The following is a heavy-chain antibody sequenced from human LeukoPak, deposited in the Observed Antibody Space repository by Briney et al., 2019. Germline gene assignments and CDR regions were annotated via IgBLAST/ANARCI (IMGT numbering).Heavy chain of an antibody. V-gene: IGHV4-4*07. J-gene: IGHJ5*02. CDR3: ARDKLVVVAGWFDP. CDR2: IYPSGST. CDR1: GGSISSYY. D-gene: IGHD3-22*01. Sequence: SETLSLTCTVSGGSISSYYWSWIRQPAGKGLEWIGRIYPSGSTNYNPSLQNRVTISVDKSKNQFSLKLSSVTAADTAMYFCARDKLVVVAGWFDPWGQGTLVTVSS.